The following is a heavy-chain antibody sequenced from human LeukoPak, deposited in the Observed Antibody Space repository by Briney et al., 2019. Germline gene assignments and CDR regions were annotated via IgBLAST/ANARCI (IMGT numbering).Heavy chain of an antibody. J-gene: IGHJ4*02. V-gene: IGHV3-74*01. CDR1: GFDFSSNW. D-gene: IGHD3-3*01. CDR2: IKGDGIST. CDR3: AKDHYWSIDY. Sequence: GGSLRLSCAASGFDFSSNWMHWVRHAPGQGLVWVSRIKGDGISTNYADSVKGRFTISRDIAKNTLCLQMNSLRAEDTGVYYCAKDHYWSIDYWGRGTLVTVSS.